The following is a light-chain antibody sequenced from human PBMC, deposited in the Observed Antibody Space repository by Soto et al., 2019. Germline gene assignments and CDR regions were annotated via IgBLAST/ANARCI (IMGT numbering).Light chain of an antibody. J-gene: IGKJ2*01. CDR3: QQYNDWPMYT. CDR2: GVF. Sequence: EIVMTQSPATLSVSPGERATLSCRASLSVSSNLAWYQQKPGQAPRLLIYGVFARATGIPARFSGSGSETEFTLTISSLQSEDFAVYYCQQYNDWPMYTFGQGTKLEIK. V-gene: IGKV3-15*01. CDR1: LSVSSN.